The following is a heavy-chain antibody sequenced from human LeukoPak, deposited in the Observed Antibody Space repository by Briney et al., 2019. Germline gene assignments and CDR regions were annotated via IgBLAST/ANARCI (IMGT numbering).Heavy chain of an antibody. J-gene: IGHJ6*02. V-gene: IGHV4-31*03. CDR3: ARLREVVPATADV. CDR2: IYYSGST. Sequence: SETLSLTCTVSGGSISSGGYYWSWIRQHPGKGLEWIGYIYYSGSTYYNPSLKSRVTISVDTSKNQFSLKLSSVTAADTAVYYCARLREVVPATADVWGQGTTVTVSS. D-gene: IGHD2-2*01. CDR1: GGSISSGGYY.